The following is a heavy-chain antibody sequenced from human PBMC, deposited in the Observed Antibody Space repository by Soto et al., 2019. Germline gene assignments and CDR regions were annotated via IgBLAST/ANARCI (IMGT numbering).Heavy chain of an antibody. D-gene: IGHD3-22*01. CDR2: ISGSGGST. CDR3: AKAGRNYYDSSGYNY. Sequence: GGSXRLSCAASVFTFSSYSTIWVRHAPGKGLEWVSAISGSGGSTYYADSVKGRFTISRDNSKNTLYLQMNSLRAEDTAVYYCAKAGRNYYDSSGYNYWGQGTLVTVSS. CDR1: VFTFSSYS. J-gene: IGHJ4*02. V-gene: IGHV3-23*01.